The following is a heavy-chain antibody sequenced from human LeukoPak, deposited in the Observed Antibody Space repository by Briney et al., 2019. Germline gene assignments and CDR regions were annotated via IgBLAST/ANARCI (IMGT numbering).Heavy chain of an antibody. CDR2: IYYTGST. D-gene: IGHD1-26*01. J-gene: IGHJ3*02. CDR1: GGSISSYY. V-gene: IGHV4-59*01. CDR3: ARTTGIVGITGAFDI. Sequence: PSETLSLTCTVSGGSISSYYWSWLRQPPGKGLEWIAYIYYTGSTNYNPSLESRVTASIDTSKNQFSLKLNCVTAADTAVYYCARTTGIVGITGAFDIWGQGTVVTVSS.